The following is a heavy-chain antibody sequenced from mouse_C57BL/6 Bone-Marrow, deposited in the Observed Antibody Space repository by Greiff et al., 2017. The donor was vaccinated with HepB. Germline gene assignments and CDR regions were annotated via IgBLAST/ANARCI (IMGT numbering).Heavy chain of an antibody. J-gene: IGHJ2*01. CDR1: GYTFTDYY. Sequence: VQLQQSGPELVKPGASVKISCKASGYTFTDYYMNWVKQSHGKSLEWIGDINPNNGGTSYNQKFKGKATLTVDKSSSTAYMELRSLTSEDSAVYYCARVAYGYDNYWGKGTTLTVSS. CDR2: INPNNGGT. CDR3: ARVAYGYDNY. V-gene: IGHV1-26*01. D-gene: IGHD2-2*01.